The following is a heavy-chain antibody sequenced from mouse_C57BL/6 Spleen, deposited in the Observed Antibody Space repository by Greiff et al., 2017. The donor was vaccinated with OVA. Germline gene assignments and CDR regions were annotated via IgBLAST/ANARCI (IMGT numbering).Heavy chain of an antibody. Sequence: EVQRVESEGGLVQPGSSMKLSCTASGFTFSDYYMAWVRQVPEKGLEWVANINYDGSSTYYLDSLKSRFIISRDNAKNILYLQMSSLKSEDTATYYCAREEYYGSSSYFDVWGTGTTVTVSS. CDR2: INYDGSST. CDR3: AREEYYGSSSYFDV. J-gene: IGHJ1*03. D-gene: IGHD1-1*01. CDR1: GFTFSDYY. V-gene: IGHV5-16*01.